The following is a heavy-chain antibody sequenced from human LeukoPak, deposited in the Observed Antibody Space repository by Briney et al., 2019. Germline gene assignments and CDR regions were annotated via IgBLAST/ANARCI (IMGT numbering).Heavy chain of an antibody. D-gene: IGHD4-17*01. V-gene: IGHV4-39*07. Sequence: PSETLSLTCTVSGGSISISSHYWAWIRQPPGKGLEWIGSMYYTGGTYYNPSLKSRVTISIDTSKNQFSLKLSSVTAADTAVYYCAREGLYGDYVWSLDYWGQGTLVTVSS. CDR2: MYYTGGT. CDR1: GGSISISSHY. J-gene: IGHJ4*02. CDR3: AREGLYGDYVWSLDY.